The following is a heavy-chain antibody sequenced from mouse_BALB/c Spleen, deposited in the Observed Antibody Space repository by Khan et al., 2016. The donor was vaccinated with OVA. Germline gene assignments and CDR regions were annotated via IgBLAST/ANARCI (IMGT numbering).Heavy chain of an antibody. D-gene: IGHD2-1*01. J-gene: IGHJ4*01. CDR1: GFSLTSYG. V-gene: IGHV2-3*01. CDR2: IWGDGST. Sequence: QVQLQQSGPGLVAPSQSLSITCTVSGFSLTSYGVNWVRQPPGKGLEWLGVIWGDGSTNYHSALISRLSISKDNSKSQVFLKLNSLQTDDTATFYVVKQNYGTLYAMDYWGQGTAVTVSS. CDR3: VKQNYGTLYAMDY.